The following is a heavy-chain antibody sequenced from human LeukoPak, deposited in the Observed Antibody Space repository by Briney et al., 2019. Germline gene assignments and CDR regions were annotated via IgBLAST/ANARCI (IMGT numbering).Heavy chain of an antibody. Sequence: SETLSLTCTVSGGSISSYYWSWIRQPPGKGLEWIGYIYNSGSTKYNPSLKSRVTISVDTSKNQFSLKLTSVTAADTAVYYCARWVVPAGLWYFDLWGRGTLVTVSS. CDR2: IYNSGST. CDR3: ARWVVPAGLWYFDL. J-gene: IGHJ2*01. CDR1: GGSISSYY. D-gene: IGHD2-2*01. V-gene: IGHV4-59*01.